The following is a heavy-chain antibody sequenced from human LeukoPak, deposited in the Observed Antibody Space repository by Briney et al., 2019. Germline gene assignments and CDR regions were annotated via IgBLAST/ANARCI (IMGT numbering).Heavy chain of an antibody. V-gene: IGHV1-3*01. J-gene: IGHJ4*02. CDR1: GYTFTSYA. CDR2: INAGNGNT. D-gene: IGHD4-17*01. Sequence: ASVKVSCKASGYTFTSYAMHWVRQAPRQRLEWMGWINAGNGNTKYSQKFQGRVTITRDTSASTAYMELSSLRSEDTAVYYCACSVTTQFQGDYWGQGTLVTVSS. CDR3: ACSVTTQFQGDY.